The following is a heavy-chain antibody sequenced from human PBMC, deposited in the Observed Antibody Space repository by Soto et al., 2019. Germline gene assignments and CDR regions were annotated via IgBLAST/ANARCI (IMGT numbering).Heavy chain of an antibody. Sequence: GGSLRLSCAASGFTFSDYYMSWIRQAPGKGLEWVSYISSSSSYTNYADSVKGRFTISRDNAKNSLYLQMNSLRAEDTAVYYCARAGANRSGYEFVLGRWGQGTLVTVSS. CDR2: ISSSSSYT. CDR3: ARAGANRSGYEFVLGR. V-gene: IGHV3-11*06. CDR1: GFTFSDYY. J-gene: IGHJ5*02. D-gene: IGHD5-12*01.